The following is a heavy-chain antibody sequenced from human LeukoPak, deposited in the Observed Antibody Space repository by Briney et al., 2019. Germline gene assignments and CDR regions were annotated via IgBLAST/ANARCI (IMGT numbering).Heavy chain of an antibody. Sequence: GGSLRLSCAASGFTFSSYGMGWVRQAPGKGLEWVSSMSASGDSTYYADSVKGRFSISRDNPKNTLYLQMNSLRAEDTAVYYCARDWGSGLWFFDYWGQGTLVTVSS. CDR2: MSASGDST. CDR1: GFTFSSYG. D-gene: IGHD3-10*01. V-gene: IGHV3-23*01. CDR3: ARDWGSGLWFFDY. J-gene: IGHJ4*02.